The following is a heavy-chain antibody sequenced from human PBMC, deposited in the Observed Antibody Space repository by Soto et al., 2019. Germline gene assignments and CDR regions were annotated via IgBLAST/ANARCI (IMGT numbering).Heavy chain of an antibody. J-gene: IGHJ6*02. D-gene: IGHD3-10*01. CDR2: IIPIFGTA. Sequence: QVQLVQSGAEVKKPGSSVKVSCKASGGTFSSYAISWVRQAPGQGLEWMGGIIPIFGTANYAQKFQGRVTINADESTSTAYMELSSLRSEDTAVYYCAREGGSGNYRYYAMDVCGQGATVSVSS. CDR1: GGTFSSYA. V-gene: IGHV1-69*12. CDR3: AREGGSGNYRYYAMDV.